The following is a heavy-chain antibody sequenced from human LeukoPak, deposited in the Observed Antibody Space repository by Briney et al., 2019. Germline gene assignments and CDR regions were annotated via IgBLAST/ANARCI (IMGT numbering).Heavy chain of an antibody. CDR1: SGSFSGYY. D-gene: IGHD3-10*01. V-gene: IGHV4-34*01. J-gene: IGHJ4*02. Sequence: PSETLSLTCAVYSGSFSGYYWSWIRQPPGKGLEWIGEINHSGSTNYNPSLKSRVTISVDTSKNQFSLKLSSVTAADTAVYYCATTPPTRGFDYWGQGTLVTVSS. CDR2: INHSGST. CDR3: ATTPPTRGFDY.